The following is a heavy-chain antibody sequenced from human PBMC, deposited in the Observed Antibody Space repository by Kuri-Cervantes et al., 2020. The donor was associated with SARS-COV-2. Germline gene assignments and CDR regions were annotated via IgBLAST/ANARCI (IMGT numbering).Heavy chain of an antibody. V-gene: IGHV1-18*04. Sequence: ASVKVSCKASGYTFTNYGINWVRQAPGQGLEWMGWISAYNGVTFFAHNFQGRVTMTVDASTSTAYMGLRSLRSDDTAVYYCARDPCGIDCWRRLDYWGQGTQVTVSS. CDR3: ARDPCGIDCWRRLDY. D-gene: IGHD2-21*01. J-gene: IGHJ4*02. CDR1: GYTFTNYG. CDR2: ISAYNGVT.